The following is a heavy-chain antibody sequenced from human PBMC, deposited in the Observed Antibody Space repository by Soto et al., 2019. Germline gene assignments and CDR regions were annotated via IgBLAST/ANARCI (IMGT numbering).Heavy chain of an antibody. D-gene: IGHD2-2*01. V-gene: IGHV3-21*01. CDR1: GFTFSTYL. Sequence: PGGSLRLSCAASGFTFSTYLMNWVRQAPGKGLEWVSSISTSGSYIFYADSVKGRFTISRDNSKNSLYLHMNSLGVEDTAVYYCVTSGVIVVPPAMEFYYGMDVWGQGTTVTVSS. J-gene: IGHJ6*02. CDR3: VTSGVIVVPPAMEFYYGMDV. CDR2: ISTSGSYI.